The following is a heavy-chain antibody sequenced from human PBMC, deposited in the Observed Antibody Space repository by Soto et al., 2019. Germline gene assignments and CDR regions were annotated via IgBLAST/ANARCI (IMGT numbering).Heavy chain of an antibody. J-gene: IGHJ4*02. D-gene: IGHD3-22*01. CDR1: GDSISSGGYS. CDR2: IYHSGGT. V-gene: IGHV4-30-2*01. Sequence: QLQLRESGSGLVKPSQTLSLTYTVSGDSISSGGYSWNWIRQPPGKGLEWIGYIYHSGGTDYNPSLKSRVTITVDSSNNQFSLKLRSVTAADTAVYYCARDSRSGYYLEYWGQGTLVTVSS. CDR3: ARDSRSGYYLEY.